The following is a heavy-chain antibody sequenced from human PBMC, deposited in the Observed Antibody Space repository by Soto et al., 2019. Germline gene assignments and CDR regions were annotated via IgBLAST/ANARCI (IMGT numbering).Heavy chain of an antibody. CDR3: ARDALGSSSWYNWFDP. V-gene: IGHV4-59*01. CDR1: GGYISSYY. D-gene: IGHD6-13*01. Sequence: SETLSLTCTVSGGYISSYYWSWIRQPPGKGLEWIGYIYYSGSTNYNPSLKSRVTISVDTSKNQFSLKLSSVTAADTAVYYCARDALGSSSWYNWFDPWGQGTLVTVSS. J-gene: IGHJ5*02. CDR2: IYYSGST.